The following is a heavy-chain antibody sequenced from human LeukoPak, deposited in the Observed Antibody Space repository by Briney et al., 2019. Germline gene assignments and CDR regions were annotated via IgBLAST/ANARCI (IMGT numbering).Heavy chain of an antibody. CDR3: ARAMVRGVSYYYYMDV. CDR1: GFTFSSSA. Sequence: GGSLRLSCTTSGFTFSSSAMSWVGQAPGKGLECGSDINSSGGRTYYADSVKGRFTSSRDNSKNTLFLQMNSLRAEDTAVYYCARAMVRGVSYYYYMDVWGKGTTVTISS. J-gene: IGHJ6*03. D-gene: IGHD3-10*01. CDR2: INSSGGRT. V-gene: IGHV3-23*01.